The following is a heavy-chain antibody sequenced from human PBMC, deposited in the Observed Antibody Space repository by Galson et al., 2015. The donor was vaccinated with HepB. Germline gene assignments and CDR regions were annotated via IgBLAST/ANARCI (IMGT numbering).Heavy chain of an antibody. D-gene: IGHD2-21*01. J-gene: IGHJ3*02. CDR1: GFTFTTYA. CDR2: IRGSGLNT. Sequence: SLRLSCAASGFTFTTYAMSWVRQAPGKGLEWVSGIRGSGLNTYYADSAKGRFTISRDNSKNTLYLQMNSLRAEDTAVYYCAKYGGPVVMIRSDAFDIWGQGTMVTVSS. V-gene: IGHV3-23*01. CDR3: AKYGGPVVMIRSDAFDI.